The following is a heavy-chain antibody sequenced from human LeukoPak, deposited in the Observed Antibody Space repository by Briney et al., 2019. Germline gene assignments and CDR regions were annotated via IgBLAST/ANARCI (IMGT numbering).Heavy chain of an antibody. D-gene: IGHD3-10*01. Sequence: SETLSLTCGVSGGSLSSYYWTWIRQPAGRGLEWIGRTFTTGSTNYNPSLMSRVTMSVDTSKNQFSLKMRSVTAADTAVYYCARGDGSTMIRGVSRYGWLDPWGQGTLVTVSS. CDR1: GGSLSSYY. J-gene: IGHJ5*02. V-gene: IGHV4-4*07. CDR2: TFTTGST. CDR3: ARGDGSTMIRGVSRYGWLDP.